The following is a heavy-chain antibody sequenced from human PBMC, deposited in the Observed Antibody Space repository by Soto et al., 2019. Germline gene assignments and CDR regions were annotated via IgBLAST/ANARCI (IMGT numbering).Heavy chain of an antibody. Sequence: GESLKISCKGSGYSFTSYWIGWVRQMPGKGLEWMGIIYPGDSDTRYSPSFQGQVTISADKSISTAYLQWSSLKASDTAMYYCARLRYYGSGSYLDYYYGMDVWGQGTTVTVSS. V-gene: IGHV5-51*01. CDR3: ARLRYYGSGSYLDYYYGMDV. D-gene: IGHD3-10*01. CDR1: GYSFTSYW. J-gene: IGHJ6*02. CDR2: IYPGDSDT.